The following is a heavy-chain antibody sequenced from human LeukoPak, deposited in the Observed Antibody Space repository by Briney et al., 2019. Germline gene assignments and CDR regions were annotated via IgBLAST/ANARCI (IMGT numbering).Heavy chain of an antibody. CDR3: ARDQPVAYGMDV. J-gene: IGHJ6*02. CDR2: ISGGGSTI. CDR1: GFTFSSFE. D-gene: IGHD5-12*01. Sequence: PGGSLRLSCAASGFTFSSFEMNWVRQTPGKGLEWVSFISGGGSTIYYADSVKRRFTISRDNAKNSLYLQMNSLRAEDTAVYYCARDQPVAYGMDVWGQGTTVTVSS. V-gene: IGHV3-48*03.